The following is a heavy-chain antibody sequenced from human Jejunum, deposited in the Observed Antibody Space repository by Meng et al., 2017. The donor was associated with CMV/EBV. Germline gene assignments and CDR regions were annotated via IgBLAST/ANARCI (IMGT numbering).Heavy chain of an antibody. J-gene: IGHJ4*02. CDR3: ARGQGDNTWTANDY. V-gene: IGHV1-2*06. CDR2: INPTNGDT. CDR1: GYTFTDYY. Sequence: SGYTFTDYYIHWVRQAPGQGLEWMGRINPTNGDTNYAQSFQGRVTMTRDTSISTVYMELHRLTSDDTALFYCARGQGDNTWTANDYWGQGTLVTVSS. D-gene: IGHD3/OR15-3a*01.